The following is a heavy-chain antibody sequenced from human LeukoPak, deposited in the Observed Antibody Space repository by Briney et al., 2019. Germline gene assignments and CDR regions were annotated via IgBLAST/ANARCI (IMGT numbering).Heavy chain of an antibody. CDR3: AKRTSGSSWYSSDS. CDR2: MSGDATST. V-gene: IGHV3-23*01. Sequence: PGGSLILSCAASGFTFSSFAMNWVRQAPGKGLEWVSTMSGDATSTYYADSVKGRFTISRDNSKNTLYLQMNSLRADDTAVYYCAKRTSGSSWYSSDSWGQGTLVTVSS. J-gene: IGHJ4*02. CDR1: GFTFSSFA. D-gene: IGHD6-13*01.